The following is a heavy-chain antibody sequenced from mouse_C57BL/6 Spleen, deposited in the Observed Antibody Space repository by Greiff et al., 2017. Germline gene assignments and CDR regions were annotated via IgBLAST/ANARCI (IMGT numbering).Heavy chain of an antibody. V-gene: IGHV1-18*01. Sequence: DVQLQESGPELVKPGASVKIPCKASGYTFTDYNMDWVKQSHGKSLEWIGDINPNNGGTIYNQKFKGKATLTVDKSSSTAYMELRSLTSEDTAVYYCARRTTTVVAYYAMDYWGQGTSVTVSS. CDR1: GYTFTDYN. D-gene: IGHD1-1*01. CDR3: ARRTTTVVAYYAMDY. CDR2: INPNNGGT. J-gene: IGHJ4*01.